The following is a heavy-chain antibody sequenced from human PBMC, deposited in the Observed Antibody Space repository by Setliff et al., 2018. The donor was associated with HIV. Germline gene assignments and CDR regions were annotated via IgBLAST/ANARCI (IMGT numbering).Heavy chain of an antibody. CDR1: GYTFRIYG. J-gene: IGHJ6*02. D-gene: IGHD6-13*01. CDR3: ARGGFLGSSSWYSIGDYYYGMDV. Sequence: ASVKVSCKTSGYTFRIYGIIWVRQAPGQGLEWMGWISPYNGNTAYAQKLQGRVTMTTDTSTSTAYMELRSLRSDDTAVYYCARGGFLGSSSWYSIGDYYYGMDVWGQGTLVTVSS. CDR2: ISPYNGNT. V-gene: IGHV1-18*01.